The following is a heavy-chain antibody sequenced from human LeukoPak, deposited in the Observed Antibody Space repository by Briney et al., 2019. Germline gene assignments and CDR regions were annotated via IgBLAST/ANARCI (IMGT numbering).Heavy chain of an antibody. Sequence: ASVKVSCKASGYTFTSYYMHWVRQAPGQGLEWMGIINPSGGSTSYAQKFQGRVTMTRDTSTSTVYMELSSLRSEDTAVYYCARGHEKRQYYDYVWGSYRYGNYYFDYWGQGTLVTVSS. CDR3: ARGHEKRQYYDYVWGSYRYGNYYFDY. CDR1: GYTFTSYY. V-gene: IGHV1-46*01. J-gene: IGHJ4*02. CDR2: INPSGGST. D-gene: IGHD3-16*02.